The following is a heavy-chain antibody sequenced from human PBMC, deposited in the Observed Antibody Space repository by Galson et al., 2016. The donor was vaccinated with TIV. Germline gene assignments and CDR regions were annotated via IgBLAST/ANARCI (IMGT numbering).Heavy chain of an antibody. CDR1: GGTFSSYT. CDR2: IIPILDLP. D-gene: IGHD3-16*01. J-gene: IGHJ4*02. CDR3: GRSRPGGAAPTNF. V-gene: IGHV1-69*02. Sequence: SVKVSCKASGGTFSSYTITWVRQAPGHGLEWVGRIIPILDLPNYAQKFQDRVTITVDTSTSTASMELNSLTSEDTAGYYCGRSRPGGAAPTNFWGQGTLVTVSS.